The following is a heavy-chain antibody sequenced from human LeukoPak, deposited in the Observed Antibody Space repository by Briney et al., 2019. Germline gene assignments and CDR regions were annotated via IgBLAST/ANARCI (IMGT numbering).Heavy chain of an antibody. CDR3: TRWGELYYYDSSGWPHYYYGMDV. Sequence: GGSLRLSCTASGFTFGDYAMSWFRQAPGKGLEWVGFIRSKAYGGTTEYAASVKGRFTISRDDSKSIAYLQMNSLKTEDTAVYYCTRWGELYYYDSSGWPHYYYGMDVWGQGTTVTVSS. V-gene: IGHV3-49*03. CDR2: IRSKAYGGTT. J-gene: IGHJ6*02. CDR1: GFTFGDYA. D-gene: IGHD3-22*01.